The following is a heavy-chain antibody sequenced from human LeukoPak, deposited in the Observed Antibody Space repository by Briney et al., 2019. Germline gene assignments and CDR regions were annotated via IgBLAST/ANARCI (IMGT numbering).Heavy chain of an antibody. CDR3: AREPSNYGDHYFDY. V-gene: IGHV3-53*01. CDR2: IYSGGST. CDR1: GFTVSSNY. Sequence: GGSLRLSCAASGFTVSSNYMSWVRQAPGKGLEWVSIIYSGGSTFYADSVKGRFTISRDNAKNSLYLQMNSLRAEDTAVYYCAREPSNYGDHYFDYWGQGTLVTVSS. J-gene: IGHJ4*02. D-gene: IGHD4-17*01.